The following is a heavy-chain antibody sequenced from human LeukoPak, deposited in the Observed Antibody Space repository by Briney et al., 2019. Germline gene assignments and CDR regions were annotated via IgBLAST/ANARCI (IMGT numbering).Heavy chain of an antibody. J-gene: IGHJ5*02. CDR1: GGSISSSSYY. CDR3: ASPVDSSGWYMFQKNWFDP. D-gene: IGHD6-19*01. V-gene: IGHV4-39*01. CDR2: IYYSGST. Sequence: SETLSLTCTVSGGSISSSSYYWGWIRQPPGKGLEWIGSIYYSGSTYYNPSLKSRVTISVDTSKNQFSLKLSSVTAADTAVYYCASPVDSSGWYMFQKNWFDPWGQGTLVTVSS.